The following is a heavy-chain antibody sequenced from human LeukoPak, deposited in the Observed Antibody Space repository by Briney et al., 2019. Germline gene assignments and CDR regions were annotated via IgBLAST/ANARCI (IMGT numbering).Heavy chain of an antibody. Sequence: ASVKVSCKASGYTFTDYYMHWVRQAPGQGLEWMGWINPNSGGTNYAQKFQGRVTMTRDTSISTAYMELSRLRSDDTAVYYCARDGITFGGVIVLWGQGTLVTVSS. CDR3: ARDGITFGGVIVL. D-gene: IGHD3-16*01. CDR1: GYTFTDYY. V-gene: IGHV1-2*02. CDR2: INPNSGGT. J-gene: IGHJ5*02.